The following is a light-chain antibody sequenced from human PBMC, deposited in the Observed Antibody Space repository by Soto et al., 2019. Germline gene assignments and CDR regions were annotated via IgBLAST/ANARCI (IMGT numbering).Light chain of an antibody. J-gene: IGKJ2*01. Sequence: DIVLTQSPLSLPVSPGEPASISCRSSQSLLYSNGFNYLDWYLQKPGQSPQLLIYLGSHRASGVPDRFSGSGSGTDFTLKISRVEAEDVGVYYCMQSRQTLTFGQGTEMDIK. CDR1: QSLLYSNGFNY. CDR3: MQSRQTLT. V-gene: IGKV2-28*01. CDR2: LGS.